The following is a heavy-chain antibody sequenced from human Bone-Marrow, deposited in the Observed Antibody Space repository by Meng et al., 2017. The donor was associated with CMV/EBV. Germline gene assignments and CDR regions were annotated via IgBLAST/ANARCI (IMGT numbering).Heavy chain of an antibody. J-gene: IGHJ4*02. D-gene: IGHD3-3*01. CDR2: IRSKAYGGTT. CDR3: TRERGDYDFLRGLVGGADY. Sequence: GGSLRLSCAASGFTVSSNYMSWVRQAPGKGLEWVGFIRSKAYGGTTEYAASVKGRFTISRDDSKSIAYLQMNSLKTEGTAVYYCTRERGDYDFLRGLVGGADYWGQGTLVTVSS. V-gene: IGHV3-49*04. CDR1: GFTVSSNY.